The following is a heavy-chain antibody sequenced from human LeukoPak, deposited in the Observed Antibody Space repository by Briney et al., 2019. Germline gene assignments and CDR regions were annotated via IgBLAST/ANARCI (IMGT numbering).Heavy chain of an antibody. Sequence: SETLSLTCIVSGGSISGSYWSWIRQPPGKGLEWIGYIYYSGSTNYNPSLKSRVTISVDTSKNQFSLKLSSVTAADTAVYYCAREAGRVGAFLLYYFNYWGQGTLVTVSS. CDR2: IYYSGST. V-gene: IGHV4-59*01. CDR3: AREAGRVGAFLLYYFNY. CDR1: GGSISGSY. D-gene: IGHD1-26*01. J-gene: IGHJ4*02.